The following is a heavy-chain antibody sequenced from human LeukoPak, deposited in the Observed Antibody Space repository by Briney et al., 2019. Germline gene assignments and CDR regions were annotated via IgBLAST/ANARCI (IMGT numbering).Heavy chain of an antibody. J-gene: IGHJ3*02. D-gene: IGHD6-13*01. CDR1: GFTFSSYG. CDR3: AKDHGIAAAGNEGDAFDI. V-gene: IGHV3-30*18. CDR2: ISYDGSNK. Sequence: GGSLRLSCAASGFTFSSYGMHWVRQAPGKGLEWVAVISYDGSNKYYADSVKGRFTISRGNSKNTLYLQMNSLRAEDTAVYYCAKDHGIAAAGNEGDAFDIWGQGTMVTVSS.